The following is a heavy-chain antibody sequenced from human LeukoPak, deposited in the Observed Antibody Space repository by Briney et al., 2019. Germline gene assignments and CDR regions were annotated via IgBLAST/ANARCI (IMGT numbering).Heavy chain of an antibody. CDR3: TTDRGALTN. D-gene: IGHD3-10*01. CDR1: GFTFSTYA. CDR2: IQSKTDGGPT. J-gene: IGHJ4*02. Sequence: GGSLRLSCAASGFTFSTYAMSWVRQAPGKGLEWVGRIQSKTDGGPTDYAAPVKGRFTISRDDSKNTLYLQMNSLKTEDTAVYYCTTDRGALTNWGQGTLVTVSS. V-gene: IGHV3-15*01.